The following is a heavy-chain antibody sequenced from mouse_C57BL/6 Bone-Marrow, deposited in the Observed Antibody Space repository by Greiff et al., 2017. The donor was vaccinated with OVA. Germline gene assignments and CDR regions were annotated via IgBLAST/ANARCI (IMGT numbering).Heavy chain of an antibody. D-gene: IGHD2-3*01. CDR2: IYPGDGDT. CDR3: ARHEDGYYASYFDY. J-gene: IGHJ2*01. Sequence: QVQLQQSGPELVKPGASVKISCKASGYAFSSSWMNWVKQRPGKGLEWIGRIYPGDGDTNYNGKFKGKATLTADKSSSTAYMQRSSLTSEDSAVYFCARHEDGYYASYFDYGGQGTTLTVSS. CDR1: GYAFSSSW. V-gene: IGHV1-82*01.